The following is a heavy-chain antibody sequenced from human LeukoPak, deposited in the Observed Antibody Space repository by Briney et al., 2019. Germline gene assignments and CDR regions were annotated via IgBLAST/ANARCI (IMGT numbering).Heavy chain of an antibody. CDR1: GFTFTNNR. J-gene: IGHJ3*01. Sequence: GGSLRLSCVASGFTFTNNRMTWVRQAPGKGLEWVANIKPDDTEKYYVDPVKGRFTISRDNAKNSVFLQMDSLRPDDTAVYYCARGRAIDVWGRGTMVIVSS. V-gene: IGHV3-7*04. CDR2: IKPDDTEK. CDR3: ARGRAIDV.